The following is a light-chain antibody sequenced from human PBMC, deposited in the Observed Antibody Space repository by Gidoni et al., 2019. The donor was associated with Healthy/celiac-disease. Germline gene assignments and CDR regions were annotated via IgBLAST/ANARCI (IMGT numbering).Light chain of an antibody. J-gene: IGKJ1*01. CDR3: QQYDSSPVE. V-gene: IGKV3-20*01. CDR1: QSVSSSY. Sequence: IVLTQSPGTLSLSPGERATLSCRASQSVSSSYLAWYQQKPGQAPRLLIYGASSRATGIPDRFSGSGSGTDFTLTISRLEPEDFAVYYCQQYDSSPVEFGQGTKVEIK. CDR2: GAS.